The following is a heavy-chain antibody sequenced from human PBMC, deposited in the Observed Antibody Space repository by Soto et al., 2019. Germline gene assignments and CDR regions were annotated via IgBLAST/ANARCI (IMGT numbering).Heavy chain of an antibody. D-gene: IGHD2-21*01. J-gene: IGHJ5*02. Sequence: SETLSLTCSVSGAALNSGNYYWSWIRQVPGKGLEWTGHIYVTGAVDYNPSPRDRITISQDTSERQFSLNLRLVTAADTAVYYCARLRIATNNYKWFDPWGQGTLVTVSS. CDR2: IYVTGAV. CDR3: ARLRIATNNYKWFDP. CDR1: GAALNSGNYY. V-gene: IGHV4-31*03.